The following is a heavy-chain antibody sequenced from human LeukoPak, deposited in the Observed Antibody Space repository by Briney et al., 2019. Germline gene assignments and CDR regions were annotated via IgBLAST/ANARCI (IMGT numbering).Heavy chain of an antibody. V-gene: IGHV4-34*01. CDR2: INHSGST. D-gene: IGHD3-10*01. CDR3: ARVGRGSFDY. J-gene: IGHJ4*02. Sequence: SETLSLTCAVYGGSFSGYYWSWIRQPPGKGLEWIGEINHSGSTNYNPSLKNRVTISVDTSKNQFSLKLSSVTAADTAVYYCARVGRGSFDYWGQGTLVTVSS. CDR1: GGSFSGYY.